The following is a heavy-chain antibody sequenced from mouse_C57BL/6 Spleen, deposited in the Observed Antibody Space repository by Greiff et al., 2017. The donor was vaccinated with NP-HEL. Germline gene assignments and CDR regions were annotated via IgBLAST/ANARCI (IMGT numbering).Heavy chain of an antibody. J-gene: IGHJ4*01. Sequence: VQLVESGAELVRPGTSVKVSCKASGYAFTNYLIEWVKQRPGQGLEWIGVINPGSGGTNYNEKFKGKATLTADKSSSTAYMQLSSLTSEDSAVYFCAGDSSGPSSMDYWGQGTSVTVSS. CDR3: AGDSSGPSSMDY. CDR1: GYAFTNYL. D-gene: IGHD3-2*02. V-gene: IGHV1-54*01. CDR2: INPGSGGT.